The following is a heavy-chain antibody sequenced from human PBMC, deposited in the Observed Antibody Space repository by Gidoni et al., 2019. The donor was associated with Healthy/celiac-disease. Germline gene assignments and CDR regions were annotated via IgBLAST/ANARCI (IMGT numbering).Heavy chain of an antibody. CDR2: ISGSGGST. V-gene: IGHV3-23*01. D-gene: IGHD3-9*01. Sequence: EVQLLESGGGLVQPGGSLRLSCAASGFTFSSYAMIWVRQAPGKGLEWVSAISGSGGSTYYADSVKGRFTISRDNSKNTLYLQMNSLRAEDTAVYYCAKGYDILTPPGGYYYYYGMDVWGQGTTVTVSS. CDR3: AKGYDILTPPGGYYYYYGMDV. J-gene: IGHJ6*02. CDR1: GFTFSSYA.